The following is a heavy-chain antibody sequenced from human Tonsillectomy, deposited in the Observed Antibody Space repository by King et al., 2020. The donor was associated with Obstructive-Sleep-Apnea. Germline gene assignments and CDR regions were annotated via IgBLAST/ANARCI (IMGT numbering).Heavy chain of an antibody. Sequence: EVQLVESGGGLVKPGGSLRLSCEASGFSFSYIWMTWVRQAPGKGLEWVGRIKSKIEGGTSEYAAPVKGRFTISRDDSKNTLYLQMNSLKSEDTALYYCVTDDDGAYWGQGTLVTVSS. J-gene: IGHJ4*02. CDR3: VTDDDGAY. CDR2: IKSKIEGGTS. D-gene: IGHD3-16*01. V-gene: IGHV3-15*01. CDR1: GFSFSYIW.